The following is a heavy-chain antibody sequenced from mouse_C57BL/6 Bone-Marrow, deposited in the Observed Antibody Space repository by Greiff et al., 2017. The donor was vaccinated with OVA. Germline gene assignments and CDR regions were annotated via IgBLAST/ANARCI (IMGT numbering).Heavy chain of an antibody. Sequence: VQLQQPGAELVKPGASVKLSCKASGYTFTSYWMKWVKQRPGQGLEWIGEIDPSDSYTNYNQKFKGKATLTVDTSSSTAYMQLSSLTSEDSAVYYCAREGDDGYPLDYWGQGTTLTVSS. CDR1: GYTFTSYW. CDR3: AREGDDGYPLDY. CDR2: IDPSDSYT. J-gene: IGHJ2*01. D-gene: IGHD2-3*01. V-gene: IGHV1-50*01.